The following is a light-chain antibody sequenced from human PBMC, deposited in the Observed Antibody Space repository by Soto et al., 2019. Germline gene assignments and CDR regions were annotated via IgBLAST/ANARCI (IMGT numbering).Light chain of an antibody. J-gene: IGKJ2*01. Sequence: DIQMPQSPSSLSASVGDRVPITCRASPTISTYLNWYQQKPGKAPRLLIYDASSLLSGVPSRFSGSGSGTDVTLTIASLQPEDFSTYYCQQSDSTPYTFGQGTKVEI. V-gene: IGKV1-39*01. CDR3: QQSDSTPYT. CDR2: DAS. CDR1: PTISTY.